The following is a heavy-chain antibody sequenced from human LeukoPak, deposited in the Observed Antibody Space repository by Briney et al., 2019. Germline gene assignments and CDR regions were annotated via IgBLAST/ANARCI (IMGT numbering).Heavy chain of an antibody. CDR3: ARGWQGYYDSSGYYLLDY. CDR2: INHSGST. D-gene: IGHD3-22*01. J-gene: IGHJ4*02. V-gene: IGHV4-34*01. CDR1: GGSFSGYY. Sequence: SETLSLTCAVYGGSFSGYYWSWIRQPPGKGLEWIGEINHSGSTNYNPSLKSRATISVDTSKNQFSLQLSSMTAADTALYYCARGWQGYYDSSGYYLLDYWGQGTLVTVSS.